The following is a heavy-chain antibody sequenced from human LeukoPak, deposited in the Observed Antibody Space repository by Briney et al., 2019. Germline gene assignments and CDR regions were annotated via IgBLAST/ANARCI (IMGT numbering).Heavy chain of an antibody. CDR1: GGTFSSYA. CDR3: ARGRFLEWLFLDY. D-gene: IGHD3-3*01. CDR2: IIPIFGTA. Sequence: SVKVSCKASGGTFSSYAISWVRQAPGQGLEWMGRIIPIFGTANYAQKFRGRVTITTDESTSTAYMELSSLRSEDTAVYYCARGRFLEWLFLDYWGQGTLVTVSS. J-gene: IGHJ4*02. V-gene: IGHV1-69*05.